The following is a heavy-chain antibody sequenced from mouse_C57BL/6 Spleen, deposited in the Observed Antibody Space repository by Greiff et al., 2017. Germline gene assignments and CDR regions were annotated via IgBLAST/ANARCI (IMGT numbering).Heavy chain of an antibody. J-gene: IGHJ2*01. D-gene: IGHD2-4*01. Sequence: QVQLKQPGAELVRPGSSVKLSCKASGYTFTSYWMDWVKQRPGQGLEWIGNIYPSDSETHYNQKFKDKATLTVDKSSSTAYMQLSSLTSEDSAVYYCARRGDYDGGYYFDYWGQGTTLTVSS. CDR1: GYTFTSYW. V-gene: IGHV1-61*01. CDR3: ARRGDYDGGYYFDY. CDR2: IYPSDSET.